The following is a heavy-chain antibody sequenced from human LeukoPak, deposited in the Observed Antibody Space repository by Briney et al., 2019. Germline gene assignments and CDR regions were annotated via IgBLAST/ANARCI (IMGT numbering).Heavy chain of an antibody. Sequence: PGGSLRLSCAASGLNFSNYAMTRIRQAPGKGLEWVSVVTGSSRYTYYADSVKGRFTISRDNSKNILYLEMNSLRVEDTAIYYCAKDRSSSTSCSNYWGRGTLVTVSS. J-gene: IGHJ4*02. CDR2: VTGSSRYT. V-gene: IGHV3-23*01. D-gene: IGHD2-2*01. CDR1: GLNFSNYA. CDR3: AKDRSSSTSCSNY.